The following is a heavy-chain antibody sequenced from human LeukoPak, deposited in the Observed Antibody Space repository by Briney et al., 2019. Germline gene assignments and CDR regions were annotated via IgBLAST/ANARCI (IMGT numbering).Heavy chain of an antibody. D-gene: IGHD3-22*01. CDR2: INHSGST. CDR1: GGSFSGYY. V-gene: IGHV4-34*01. CDR3: VTYYFDSSGPKKNY. J-gene: IGHJ4*02. Sequence: SETLSLTCDVYGGSFSGYYWSWIRQPPGKGLEWIGEINHSGSTNYNPSLKSRVTISVDTSKKQFSLKLSSVTAADTAVYYCVTYYFDSSGPKKNYWGQGTLVTVSS.